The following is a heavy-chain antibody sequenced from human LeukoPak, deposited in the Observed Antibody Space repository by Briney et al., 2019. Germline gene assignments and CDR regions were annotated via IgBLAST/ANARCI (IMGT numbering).Heavy chain of an antibody. CDR3: ARAAELARGTFDI. V-gene: IGHV5-51*01. J-gene: IGHJ3*02. D-gene: IGHD3-10*01. CDR2: IYSGDSDT. Sequence: GESLKISCQGFGFTFTDYWIGWVRQMPGKGLEWMGVIYSGDSDTRYSPSSQGQVTISVDDSSRTAYPQWSSLKASDTAMYYCARAAELARGTFDIWGLGTMVTVSS. CDR1: GFTFTDYW.